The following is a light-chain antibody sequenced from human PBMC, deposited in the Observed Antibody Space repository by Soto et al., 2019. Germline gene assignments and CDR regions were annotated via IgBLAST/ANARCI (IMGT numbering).Light chain of an antibody. J-gene: IGLJ3*02. CDR1: SSDVGGYNY. CDR2: AIS. Sequence: QSALTQPRSVSGSPGQSVTISCTGTSSDVGGYNYVSWYQHHPGKAPRLMTYAISNRPSGVSSRFSGSKSGNTASLTISGLQAEDEADYYCSSYTSSSTWVFGGGTKVTVL. V-gene: IGLV2-14*01. CDR3: SSYTSSSTWV.